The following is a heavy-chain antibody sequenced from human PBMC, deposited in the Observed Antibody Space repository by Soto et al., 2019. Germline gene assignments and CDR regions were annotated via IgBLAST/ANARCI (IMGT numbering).Heavy chain of an antibody. Sequence: KPSETLSLTCTVSGGSISSSSYYWGWIRQPPGKGLEWIGSIYYSGSTYYNPSLKSRVTISVDTSKNQFSLKLSSVTAADTAVYYCARLNSYSSGWAYYYYYYMDVWGKGTTVTVSS. V-gene: IGHV4-39*01. CDR3: ARLNSYSSGWAYYYYYYMDV. J-gene: IGHJ6*03. CDR1: GGSISSSSYY. D-gene: IGHD6-19*01. CDR2: IYYSGST.